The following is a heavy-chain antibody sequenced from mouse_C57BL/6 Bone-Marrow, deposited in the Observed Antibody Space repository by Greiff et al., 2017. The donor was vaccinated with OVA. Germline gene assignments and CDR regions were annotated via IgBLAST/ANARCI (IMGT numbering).Heavy chain of an antibody. J-gene: IGHJ4*01. CDR3: AREGSNYGFYAMDY. CDR1: GYTFTSYW. V-gene: IGHV1-55*01. D-gene: IGHD2-5*01. Sequence: QVQLQQPGAELVKPGASVKMSCKASGYTFTSYWITWVKQRPGQGLEWIGDIYPGSGRTNYNEKFKSKATLTVDTSSSTAYMQLSSLTSEDSAVYYCAREGSNYGFYAMDYWGQGTSVTVSS. CDR2: IYPGSGRT.